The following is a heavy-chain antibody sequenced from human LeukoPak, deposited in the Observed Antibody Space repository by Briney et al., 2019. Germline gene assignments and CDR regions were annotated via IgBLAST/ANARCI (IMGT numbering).Heavy chain of an antibody. CDR1: GYTFTSYG. CDR2: ISAYNGNT. J-gene: IGHJ5*02. D-gene: IGHD3-10*01. V-gene: IGHV1-18*01. Sequence: GASVKVSCKASGYTFTSYGISWVRQAPGQGLEWMGWISAYNGNTNYAQKLQGRVTMTTDASTSTAYMELRSLRSDDTAVYYCARTNSGSYYRNWFDPWGQGTLVTVSS. CDR3: ARTNSGSYYRNWFDP.